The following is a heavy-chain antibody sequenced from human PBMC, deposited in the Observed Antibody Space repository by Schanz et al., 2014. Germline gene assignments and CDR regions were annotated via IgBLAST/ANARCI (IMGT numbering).Heavy chain of an antibody. Sequence: VQLEHSGAEVKKPGSSVKVSCKASGGTFSSYSISWVRQAPGQGLEWMGRIIPILGIANYAQKFQGRVTNTADKSTFTAYMDVSSLRSEDTAVYYCASSGAGYSSSWDFDYWGQGTLVTVSS. V-gene: IGHV1-69*02. CDR2: IIPILGIA. CDR1: GGTFSSYS. J-gene: IGHJ4*02. CDR3: ASSGAGYSSSWDFDY. D-gene: IGHD6-13*01.